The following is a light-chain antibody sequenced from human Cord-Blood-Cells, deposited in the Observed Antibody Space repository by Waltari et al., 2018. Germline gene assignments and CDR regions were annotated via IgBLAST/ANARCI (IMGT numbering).Light chain of an antibody. V-gene: IGLV1-47*01. Sequence: QSVLTQPPSASGTPGQRVTISRSGSSSNIGSNYVYWYQQLPGTAPKLPIYRNNRRPPGVPDRFSGSKAGTSAALVISGLRSEDEADYYCAAWDDSLSGRVFGGGTKLTVL. J-gene: IGLJ3*02. CDR3: AAWDDSLSGRV. CDR2: RNN. CDR1: SSNIGSNY.